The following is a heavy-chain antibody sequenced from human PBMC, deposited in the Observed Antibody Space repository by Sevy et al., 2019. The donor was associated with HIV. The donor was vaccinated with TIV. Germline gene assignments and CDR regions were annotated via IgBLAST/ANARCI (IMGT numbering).Heavy chain of an antibody. J-gene: IGHJ6*03. V-gene: IGHV3-9*01. CDR1: GFTFDDYA. D-gene: IGHD3-10*01. CDR2: ISWNSGSI. CDR3: AKDNYYGSGSFSRYYYMDV. Sequence: GGSLRLSCAASGFTFDDYAMHWVRQAPGKGLEWVSGISWNSGSIGYADSVKGRFTIYRDNAKNSLYLQMNSLRAEDTALYYCAKDNYYGSGSFSRYYYMDVWGKGTTVTVSS.